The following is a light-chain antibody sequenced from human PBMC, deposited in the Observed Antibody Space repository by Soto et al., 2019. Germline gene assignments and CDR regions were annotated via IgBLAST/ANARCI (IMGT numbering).Light chain of an antibody. Sequence: DIQMTQSPSSLSASVGDRVTITCRASLDIGNYLAWFQQKPGKAPKSLIYATSNLESGVPSKFSASRSGTDFTLTISSLQPEDSATYYCQQYYSYPITFGQGTRLEIK. V-gene: IGKV1-16*02. CDR1: LDIGNY. J-gene: IGKJ5*01. CDR2: ATS. CDR3: QQYYSYPIT.